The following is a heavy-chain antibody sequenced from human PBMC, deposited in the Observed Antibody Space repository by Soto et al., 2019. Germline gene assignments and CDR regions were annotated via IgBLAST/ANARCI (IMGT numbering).Heavy chain of an antibody. Sequence: SETLSLTCTVSGGSISSSSYYWGWIRQPPGKGLEWIGSIYYSGSTYYNPSLKSRVTISVDTSKNQFSLKLSSVTAADTAVYYCARLSVAHDAFDIWGQGTMVTVSS. D-gene: IGHD5-12*01. V-gene: IGHV4-39*01. CDR3: ARLSVAHDAFDI. CDR2: IYYSGST. J-gene: IGHJ3*02. CDR1: GGSISSSSYY.